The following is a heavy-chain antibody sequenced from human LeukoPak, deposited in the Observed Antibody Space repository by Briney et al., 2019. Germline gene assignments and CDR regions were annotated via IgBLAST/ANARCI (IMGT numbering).Heavy chain of an antibody. V-gene: IGHV4-38-2*01. CDR1: GYSISSGYY. J-gene: IGHJ3*02. CDR3: ARHRKYYDILTGYYEGAFDI. D-gene: IGHD3-9*01. CDR2: IYHSGST. Sequence: PSETLSLTCAVSGYSISSGYYWGWIRQPPGKGLEWIGSIYHSGSTYYNPSLKSRVTISVDTSKNQFSLKLSSVTAADTAVYYCARHRKYYDILTGYYEGAFDIWGQGTMVTVSS.